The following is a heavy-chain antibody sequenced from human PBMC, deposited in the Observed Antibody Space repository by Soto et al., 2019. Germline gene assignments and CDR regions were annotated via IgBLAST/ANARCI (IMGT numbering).Heavy chain of an antibody. Sequence: QVQLQQWGAGPLRPLETLSLTCGVSGGSFSGYYWAWIRQSPGKGLEWIGEINDRGSIKYNPSLKSRVSISVDTSNNHYSLNLRSVTAADTAVYYCARESHDILTGPPWVWYFDLWGRGTLVTVSS. V-gene: IGHV4-34*01. CDR3: ARESHDILTGPPWVWYFDL. CDR1: GGSFSGYY. J-gene: IGHJ2*01. D-gene: IGHD3-9*01. CDR2: INDRGSI.